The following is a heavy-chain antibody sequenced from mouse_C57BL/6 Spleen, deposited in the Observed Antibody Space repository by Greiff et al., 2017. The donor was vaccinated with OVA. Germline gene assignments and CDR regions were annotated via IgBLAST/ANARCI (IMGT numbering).Heavy chain of an antibody. Sequence: VQLQQSGAELVMPGASVKLSCKASGYTFTSYWMHWVKQRPGQGLEWIGEIDPSDSYTNYNQKFKGKSTLTVDKSSSTAYMQLSSLTSEDSAVYYCARGRAYYYGSGDWYFDVWGTGTTVTVSS. CDR1: GYTFTSYW. CDR3: ARGRAYYYGSGDWYFDV. V-gene: IGHV1-69*01. D-gene: IGHD1-1*01. J-gene: IGHJ1*03. CDR2: IDPSDSYT.